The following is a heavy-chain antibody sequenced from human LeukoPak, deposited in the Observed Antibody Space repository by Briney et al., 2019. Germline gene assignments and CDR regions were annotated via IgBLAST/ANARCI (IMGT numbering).Heavy chain of an antibody. CDR3: TRPRGLPRYSQWCYDY. D-gene: IGHD4/OR15-4a*01. CDR1: GFTFGDYD. V-gene: IGHV3-49*04. CDR2: IRSKAYGGTT. J-gene: IGHJ4*02. Sequence: SGGSLRLSCTASGFTFGDYDMSWVRQAPGKGLEWVGFIRSKAYGGTTECAASEKGRFTISRDDSKSIAYLQMNSLKTEDTAVYYCTRPRGLPRYSQWCYDYWGQGTLVTVSS.